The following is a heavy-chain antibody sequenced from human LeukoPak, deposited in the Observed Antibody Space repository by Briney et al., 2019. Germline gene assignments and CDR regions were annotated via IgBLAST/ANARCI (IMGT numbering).Heavy chain of an antibody. CDR3: AREPLPAGHFDY. CDR1: GFTFSSYG. J-gene: IGHJ4*02. Sequence: PGGSLRLSCAASGFTFSSYGMHWVRQAPGKGLEWVAVIWYDGSNKYYADSVRGRFTISRDNSKNTLYLQMNSLRAEDTAVYYCAREPLPAGHFDYWGQGTLVTVSS. CDR2: IWYDGSNK. D-gene: IGHD2-2*01. V-gene: IGHV3-33*01.